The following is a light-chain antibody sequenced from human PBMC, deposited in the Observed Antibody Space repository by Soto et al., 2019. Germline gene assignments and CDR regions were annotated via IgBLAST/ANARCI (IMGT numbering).Light chain of an antibody. J-gene: IGKJ1*01. Sequence: DIQMTQSPSSLSASVGDRVTITCRASQSISYYLNWYQQKPGRAPRLLIYAASSLQSGIPSRFSGSGSETDFTLTISSLQPEDFATYYCQQSYSTPWTFGQGTKVDIK. CDR3: QQSYSTPWT. CDR1: QSISYY. CDR2: AAS. V-gene: IGKV1-39*01.